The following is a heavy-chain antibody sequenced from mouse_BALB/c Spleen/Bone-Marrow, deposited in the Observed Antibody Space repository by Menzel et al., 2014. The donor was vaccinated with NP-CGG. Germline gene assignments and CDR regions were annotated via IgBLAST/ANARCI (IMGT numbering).Heavy chain of an antibody. Sequence: EVMLVESGGGLVQPGGSLRLSCATSGFTFSDFYMEWVRQPPGKRLEWIAASRNKVNDYTTEYSASVKGRFIVSRDTSRSILYLQMNALRAEDTAMYYCARAVYGNFDYWGQGTTLTVSS. CDR3: ARAVYGNFDY. J-gene: IGHJ2*01. CDR2: SRNKVNDYTT. CDR1: GFTFSDFY. V-gene: IGHV7-1*02. D-gene: IGHD2-1*01.